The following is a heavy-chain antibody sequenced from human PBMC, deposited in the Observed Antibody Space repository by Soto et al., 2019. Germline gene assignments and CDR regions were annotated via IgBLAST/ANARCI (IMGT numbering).Heavy chain of an antibody. J-gene: IGHJ4*02. Sequence: GGSLRLSCAASGFTFSSYGMHWVRQDPGKGLEWVAVISYDGSNKYYADSVKGRFTISRDNSKNTLYLQMNSLRAEDTAVYYCARDRNKQWLERGGFDYWGQGTLVTVSS. CDR3: ARDRNKQWLERGGFDY. CDR2: ISYDGSNK. D-gene: IGHD6-19*01. CDR1: GFTFSSYG. V-gene: IGHV3-30*19.